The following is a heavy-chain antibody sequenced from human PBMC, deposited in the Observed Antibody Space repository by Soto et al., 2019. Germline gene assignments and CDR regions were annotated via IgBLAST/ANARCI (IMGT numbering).Heavy chain of an antibody. CDR2: INAGNGNT. CDR1: GFTLTSYA. V-gene: IGHV1-3*01. D-gene: IGHD3-3*01. J-gene: IGHJ4*02. Sequence: SVRVYWKASGFTLTSYAMHWVRQAPGQRLEWMGWINAGNGNTKYSQKFQGRVTITRDTSASTAYMELSSLRSEDTAVYYCAIAQRVLRSAPNDYRAQRTLVTVS. CDR3: AIAQRVLRSAPNDY.